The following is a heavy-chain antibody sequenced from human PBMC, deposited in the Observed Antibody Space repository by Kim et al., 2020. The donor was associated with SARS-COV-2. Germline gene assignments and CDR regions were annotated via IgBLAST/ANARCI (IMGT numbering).Heavy chain of an antibody. V-gene: IGHV3-53*04. CDR3: ARDKVVPAAIAYYYYGMDV. Sequence: GGSLRLSCAASGFTVSSNYMSWVRQAPGKGLEWVSVIYSGGSTYYADSVKGLFTISRHNSKNTLYLQMNSLRAEDTAVYYCARDKVVPAAIAYYYYGMDVWGQGTTVTVSS. D-gene: IGHD2-2*01. CDR1: GFTVSSNY. CDR2: IYSGGST. J-gene: IGHJ6*02.